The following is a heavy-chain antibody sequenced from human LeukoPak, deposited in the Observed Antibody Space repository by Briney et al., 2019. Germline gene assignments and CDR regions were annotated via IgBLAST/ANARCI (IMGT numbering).Heavy chain of an antibody. V-gene: IGHV3-9*01. CDR2: ISWNSGSI. CDR3: AKDITYSSSWLDY. Sequence: QTGGSLRLSCAASGFTFDDYAMHWVRQAPGKGLEWVSGISWNSGSIGYADSVKGRFTISRDNAKNSLYLQMNSLRAEDTALYYCAKDITYSSSWLDYWGQGTLVTVSS. J-gene: IGHJ4*02. CDR1: GFTFDDYA. D-gene: IGHD6-13*01.